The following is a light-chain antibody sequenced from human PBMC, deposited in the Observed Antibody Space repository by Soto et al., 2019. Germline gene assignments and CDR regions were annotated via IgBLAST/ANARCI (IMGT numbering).Light chain of an antibody. CDR2: DVS. CDR3: SSYTRSSTLV. J-gene: IGLJ2*01. CDR1: SSDVGGYNY. V-gene: IGLV2-14*01. Sequence: QSVLTQPASVSGSPGQSITISCTGTSSDVGGYNYVSWYQRHPGKAPKLMIYDVSNRPSGVSNRFSVSKSGNTSSLTISGLQSEDEADYYCSSYTRSSTLVFGGGTKLTVL.